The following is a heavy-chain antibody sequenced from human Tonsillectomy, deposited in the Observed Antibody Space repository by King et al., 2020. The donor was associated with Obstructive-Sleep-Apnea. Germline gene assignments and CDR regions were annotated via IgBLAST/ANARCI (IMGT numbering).Heavy chain of an antibody. J-gene: IGHJ4*02. CDR3: AKDSSGWSSYFDY. CDR1: GFTFSSYG. CDR2: IRYDGSNK. D-gene: IGHD6-19*01. Sequence: VQLVESGGGVVQPGRSLRLSCAASGFTFSSYGLHWVRQAPGKGLEWVAFIRYDGSNKYFADSVKGRFTNSRDNSKNTLYLQMNGLRAEDTAVYYCAKDSSGWSSYFDYWGQGTLVTVSS. V-gene: IGHV3-30*02.